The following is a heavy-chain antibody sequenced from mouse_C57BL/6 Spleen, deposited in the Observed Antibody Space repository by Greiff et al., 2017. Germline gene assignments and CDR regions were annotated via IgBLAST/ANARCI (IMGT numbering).Heavy chain of an antibody. D-gene: IGHD2-5*01. CDR1: GYTFTSYW. CDR2: LYPGSGST. CDR3: ARETYYSKYCDY. Sequence: QVQLQQPGAELVKPGASVKMSCKASGYTFTSYWITWVKQRPGQGLEWIGDLYPGSGSTNYNEKFKSKATLTVDTSSSTAYMQLSSLTSEDSAVYYCARETYYSKYCDYWGQGTTLTVSS. J-gene: IGHJ2*01. V-gene: IGHV1-55*01.